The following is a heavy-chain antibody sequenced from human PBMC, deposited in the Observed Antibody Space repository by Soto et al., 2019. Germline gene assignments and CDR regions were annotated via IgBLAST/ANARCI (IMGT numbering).Heavy chain of an antibody. CDR3: TNGGLY. CDR2: IYTGVNT. V-gene: IGHV3-66*01. D-gene: IGHD2-15*01. CDR1: GFTVSTSY. Sequence: GSLRLSCAASGFTVSTSYMGWVRQAPGKGLEWVSSIYTGVNTYYAESVRGRFTISTDNFKDTLYLQMNSLRADDTAIYYCTNGGLYWGQGILVTVSS. J-gene: IGHJ4*02.